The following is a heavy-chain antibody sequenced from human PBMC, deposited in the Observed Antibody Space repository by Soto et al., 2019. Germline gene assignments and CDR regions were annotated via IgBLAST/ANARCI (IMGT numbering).Heavy chain of an antibody. J-gene: IGHJ6*02. CDR3: ARDLRLSIYYGMDV. CDR2: ISSSSSYI. CDR1: GFTFSSYS. Sequence: EVPLVESGGGLVKPGGSLRLSCAASGFTFSSYSMNWVRQAPGKGLEWVSSISSSSSYIYYADSVKGRFTISRDNAKNSLYLQMNSLRAEDTAVYYCARDLRLSIYYGMDVWGQGTTVTVSS. V-gene: IGHV3-21*01.